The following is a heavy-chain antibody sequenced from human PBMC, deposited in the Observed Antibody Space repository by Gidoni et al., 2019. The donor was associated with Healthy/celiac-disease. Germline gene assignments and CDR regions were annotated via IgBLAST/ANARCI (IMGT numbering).Heavy chain of an antibody. V-gene: IGHV3-9*01. J-gene: IGHJ3*02. D-gene: IGHD6-19*01. CDR3: AKEGRAGLWNAFDI. CDR2: ISWNCGSI. Sequence: EVQLVESGGGLVQHGRSLRLSCAASGGTLDDYDMRWVRQAPGKGLDWVSGISWNCGSIGYSDSVKCRFTISRANAKNSLYLQMHSLRAEDTALYYCAKEGRAGLWNAFDIWGQGTMVTVSS. CDR1: GGTLDDYD.